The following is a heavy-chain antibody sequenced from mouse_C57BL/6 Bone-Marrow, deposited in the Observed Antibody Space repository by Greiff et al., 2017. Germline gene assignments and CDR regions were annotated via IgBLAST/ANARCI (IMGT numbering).Heavy chain of an antibody. CDR3: AREAGWLLPFDY. CDR1: GYTFTGYG. Sequence: VQLQQSGAELARPGASVKLSCKASGYTFTGYGISWVKQRTGQGLEWIGEIYPRSGNTYYNEKFKGKATLTADKSSSTAYMELRSLTSEDSAVYFCAREAGWLLPFDYWGQGTTLTVSS. J-gene: IGHJ2*01. V-gene: IGHV1-81*01. CDR2: IYPRSGNT. D-gene: IGHD2-3*01.